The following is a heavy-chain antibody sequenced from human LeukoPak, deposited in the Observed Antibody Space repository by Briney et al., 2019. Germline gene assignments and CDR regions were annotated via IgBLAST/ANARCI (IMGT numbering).Heavy chain of an antibody. CDR3: ARARLYNYASYYMDV. D-gene: IGHD1-14*01. J-gene: IGHJ6*03. CDR2: IRYDGSNK. CDR1: GFTFSSYG. Sequence: PGGSLRLSCAASGFTFSSYGMHWVRQAPGKGLEWVAFIRYDGSNKYYADSVKGRFTISRDNSKNTLYLQLNSLRAEDTAVYYCARARLYNYASYYMDVWGRGTTVTVSS. V-gene: IGHV3-30*02.